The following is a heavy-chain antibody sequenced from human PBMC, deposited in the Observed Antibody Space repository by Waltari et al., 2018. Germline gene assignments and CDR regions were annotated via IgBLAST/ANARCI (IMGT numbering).Heavy chain of an antibody. V-gene: IGHV3-48*03. CDR1: GFTFSSYE. CDR3: ARAPRDSRGLPDY. Sequence: EVQLVESGGGLVQPGGSLRLSCAASGFTFSSYEMNWVRQAPGKGLEWVSYISSSGSTIYYADSLKGRFTISRDNAKNSLYLQMNSLRAEDTAVYYCARAPRDSRGLPDYWGQGTLVTVSS. J-gene: IGHJ4*02. D-gene: IGHD3-22*01. CDR2: ISSSGSTI.